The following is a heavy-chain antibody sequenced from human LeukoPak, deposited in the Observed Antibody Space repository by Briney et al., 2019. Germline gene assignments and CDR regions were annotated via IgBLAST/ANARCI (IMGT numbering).Heavy chain of an antibody. V-gene: IGHV1-46*03. CDR3: ARDRIIPMVRGVMDYYYYYGMDV. CDR1: GYTFTSYY. J-gene: IGHJ6*02. D-gene: IGHD3-10*01. Sequence: AASVKVSCKASGYTFTSYYMHWVRQAPGQGLKWMGIINPSGGSTSYAQKFQGRVTMTRDTSTSTVYMELSSLRSEDTAVYYCARDRIIPMVRGVMDYYYYYGMDVWGQGTTVTVSS. CDR2: INPSGGST.